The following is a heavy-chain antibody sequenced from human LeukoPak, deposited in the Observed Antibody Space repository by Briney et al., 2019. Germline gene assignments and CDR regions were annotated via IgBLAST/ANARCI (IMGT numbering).Heavy chain of an antibody. CDR1: GFTFSNYG. D-gene: IGHD5-18*01. Sequence: GGSLRLSCAASGFTFSNYGMNWVRQAPGKGLEWVSGISWNSGSIGYADSVKGRFTISRDNAKNSLYLQMNSLRAEDMALYYCAKATDTAMVTGHFDYWGQGTLVTVSS. CDR3: AKATDTAMVTGHFDY. CDR2: ISWNSGSI. J-gene: IGHJ4*02. V-gene: IGHV3-9*03.